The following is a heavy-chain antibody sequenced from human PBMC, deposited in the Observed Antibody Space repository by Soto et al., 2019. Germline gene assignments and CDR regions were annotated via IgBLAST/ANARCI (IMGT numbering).Heavy chain of an antibody. CDR3: TRDRIMTDY. Sequence: GGSLRLSCTTSGFTFGDYSMTWFRQAPGKGLEWVSFIRNKASGGTAEYAASVKGRFTVSRDDSKSITYLQMNSLKTEDTGMYYCTRDRIMTDYWGQGTLVTVSS. CDR1: GFTFGDYS. J-gene: IGHJ4*02. V-gene: IGHV3-49*03. CDR2: IRNKASGGTA.